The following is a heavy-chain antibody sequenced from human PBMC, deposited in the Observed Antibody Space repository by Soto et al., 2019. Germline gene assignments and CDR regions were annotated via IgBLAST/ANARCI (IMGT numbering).Heavy chain of an antibody. CDR3: ARYHYDSTGPIDY. CDR1: EFTFDIYG. V-gene: IGHV3-33*01. Sequence: GGSLRLSCAASEFTFDIYGMHWVRQAPGKGLEWVAVIWYDGSNRYYADSVKGRFTISRDNSKNTLYLQMNSLRAEDTAVYYCARYHYDSTGPIDYWGQGTMVTVSS. D-gene: IGHD3-22*01. CDR2: IWYDGSNR. J-gene: IGHJ4*02.